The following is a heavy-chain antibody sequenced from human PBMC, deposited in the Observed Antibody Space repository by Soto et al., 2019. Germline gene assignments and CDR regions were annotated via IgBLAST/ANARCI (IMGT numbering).Heavy chain of an antibody. CDR3: AKGLEMATSGVSSHY. Sequence: GGSLRLSCAASGFTFSDYAMHWVRQAPGKGLEWVSSISGSGGSTYYADSVKGRFTISRDNSRNTLYVQMSSLRAEDTAVYYCAKGLEMATSGVSSHYWGQGTLVTVSS. CDR1: GFTFSDYA. V-gene: IGHV3-23*01. J-gene: IGHJ4*02. CDR2: ISGSGGST. D-gene: IGHD5-12*01.